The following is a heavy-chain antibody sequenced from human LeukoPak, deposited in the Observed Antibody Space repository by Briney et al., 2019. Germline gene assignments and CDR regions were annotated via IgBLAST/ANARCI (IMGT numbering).Heavy chain of an antibody. Sequence: PGGPLSPSCAAPGFTFISYWMSWVGQAPGRGREGVANKKQDGSEKYYVDSVKGRFTISRDNAKNSLYLQMNSLRAEDTAVYYCARAYYDFWSGYPNDYWGQGTLVTVSS. CDR1: GFTFISYW. D-gene: IGHD3-3*01. V-gene: IGHV3-7*01. CDR3: ARAYYDFWSGYPNDY. CDR2: KKQDGSEK. J-gene: IGHJ4*02.